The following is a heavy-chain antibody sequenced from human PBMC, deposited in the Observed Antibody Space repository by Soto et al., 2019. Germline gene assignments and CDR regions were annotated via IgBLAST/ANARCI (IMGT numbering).Heavy chain of an antibody. CDR1: GFTFSSYW. D-gene: IGHD3-16*01. J-gene: IGHJ5*02. CDR3: ARPRYADSGTPFDP. V-gene: IGHV3-74*01. Sequence: EVQLVESGGGLVQPGGSLRLSCAASGFTFSSYWMHWVRQAPGKGLVWVSRINSDGSSKTYADSVKGRFIISRDNAKNTLYLQMNSLRAEDTAVYYCARPRYADSGTPFDPWGQGTLVTVSS. CDR2: INSDGSSK.